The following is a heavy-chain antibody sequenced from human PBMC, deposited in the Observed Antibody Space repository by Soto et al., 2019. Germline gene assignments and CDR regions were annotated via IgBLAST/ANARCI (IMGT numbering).Heavy chain of an antibody. V-gene: IGHV3-74*01. J-gene: IGHJ4*02. CDR3: TRDIGGKGAY. CDR1: GFTFSSYW. CDR2: IDEYGSTI. Sequence: EVHLLQSGGGLVQPGGSLRLSCAASGFTFSSYWMHWVRQVPGKGLLWVSRIDEYGSTINYADSVRGRFTISRDNARNTLYLEMNSLRAEDTALYYCTRDIGGKGAYWGPGTLVTVSS. D-gene: IGHD3-10*01.